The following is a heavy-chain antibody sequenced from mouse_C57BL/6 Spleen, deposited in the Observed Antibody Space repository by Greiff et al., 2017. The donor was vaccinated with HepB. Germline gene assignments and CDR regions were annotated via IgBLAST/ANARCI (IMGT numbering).Heavy chain of an antibody. V-gene: IGHV1-54*01. J-gene: IGHJ3*01. CDR3: AKNGYGTPFAY. CDR2: INPGSGGT. Sequence: QVQLQQSGAELVRPGTSVKVSCKASGYAFTNYLIEWVKQRPGQGLEWIGVINPGSGGTNYNEKFKGKATLTADKSASTAYMQLSSLTSEDSAVYCCAKNGYGTPFAYWGQGTLVTVSA. CDR1: GYAFTNYL. D-gene: IGHD1-1*01.